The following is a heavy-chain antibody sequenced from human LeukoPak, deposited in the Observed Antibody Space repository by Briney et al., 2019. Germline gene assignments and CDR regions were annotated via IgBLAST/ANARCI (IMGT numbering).Heavy chain of an antibody. V-gene: IGHV3-23*01. CDR3: ARDSSGYGSFDY. D-gene: IGHD3-22*01. CDR2: VSGSGGST. Sequence: GGSLILSCAASGFTFSDAWMSWVRQAPGKGLEWVSRVSGSGGSTYYADSVKGRFSISRDNSKNTLYLQINSLKAEDTAVYYCARDSSGYGSFDYWGRGTLVTVSS. J-gene: IGHJ4*02. CDR1: GFTFSDAW.